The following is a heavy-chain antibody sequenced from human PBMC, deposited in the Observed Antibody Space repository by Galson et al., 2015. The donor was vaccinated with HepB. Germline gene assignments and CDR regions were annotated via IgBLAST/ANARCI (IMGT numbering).Heavy chain of an antibody. Sequence: SLRLSCAVSGFIFSDHYMDWVRQAPGEGLEWVGRIRNKANSYTTEYATTVKGRFTISRDDSKNSLYLQMNSLKTEDTAVYYCAKLRWTSVYTVDYWGQGTLVTVSS. CDR1: GFIFSDHY. CDR2: IRNKANSYTT. V-gene: IGHV3-72*01. D-gene: IGHD3/OR15-3a*01. J-gene: IGHJ4*02. CDR3: AKLRWTSVYTVDY.